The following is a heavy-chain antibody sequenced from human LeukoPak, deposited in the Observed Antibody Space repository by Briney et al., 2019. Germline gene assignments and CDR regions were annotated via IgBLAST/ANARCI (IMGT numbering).Heavy chain of an antibody. J-gene: IGHJ4*02. Sequence: SETLSFTCTVSGGSISSSSYYWGWIRQPPGKGLEWIGSIYYSGSSYYNASLRSRVTISVDTSKNQFSVKLSSVTAADTAVYYCARDVILGGSSSDYFDYWGQGTLVTVSS. V-gene: IGHV4-39*07. CDR3: ARDVILGGSSSDYFDY. CDR2: IYYSGSS. CDR1: GGSISSSSYY. D-gene: IGHD6-6*01.